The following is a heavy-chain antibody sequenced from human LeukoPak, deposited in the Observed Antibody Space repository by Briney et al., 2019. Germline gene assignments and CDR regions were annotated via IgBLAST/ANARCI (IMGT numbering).Heavy chain of an antibody. Sequence: GGSLRLSCAASGFTFSSYGMHWVRQAPGKGLEWVAVISYDGSNKYYADSVKGRFTISRDNSKNTLYLQMNSLRAEDTAVYYCARVLSSSWYYFDYWGQGTLVTVSS. CDR3: ARVLSSSWYYFDY. CDR1: GFTFSSYG. J-gene: IGHJ4*02. D-gene: IGHD6-13*01. V-gene: IGHV3-30*19. CDR2: ISYDGSNK.